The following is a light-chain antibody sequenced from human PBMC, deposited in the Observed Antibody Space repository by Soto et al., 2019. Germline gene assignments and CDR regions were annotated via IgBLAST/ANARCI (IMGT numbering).Light chain of an antibody. Sequence: MTQSPLSLPVTPGEPASISCRSSQSISSDLNWYQQKPGKAPKLLIYAASSLQSGVPSRFSGSGSGTDFTLTISSLQPEDFATYYCQQSYSTPWTFGQGTKVDIK. CDR2: AAS. J-gene: IGKJ1*01. CDR3: QQSYSTPWT. CDR1: QSISSD. V-gene: IGKV1-39*01.